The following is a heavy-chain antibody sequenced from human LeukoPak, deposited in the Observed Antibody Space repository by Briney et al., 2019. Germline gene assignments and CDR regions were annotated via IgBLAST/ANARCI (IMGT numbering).Heavy chain of an antibody. CDR3: ARDDGWFGSSGWGADY. CDR1: GLTFSSSW. Sequence: GGSLRLSCAVSGLTFSSSWMDWVRQAPGRGLEWLSYISSSSSTIYYAASVKGRFTISRDNAKSSLYLQMNSLRDEDTAVYHCARDDGWFGSSGWGADYWGQGTLVSVSS. V-gene: IGHV3-48*02. D-gene: IGHD6-19*01. J-gene: IGHJ4*02. CDR2: ISSSSSTI.